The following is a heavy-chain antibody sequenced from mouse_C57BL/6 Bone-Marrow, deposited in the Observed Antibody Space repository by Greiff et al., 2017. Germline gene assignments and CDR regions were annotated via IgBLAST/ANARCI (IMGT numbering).Heavy chain of an antibody. D-gene: IGHD4-1*02. CDR3: ARTPNWDGYAMDY. V-gene: IGHV1-72*01. J-gene: IGHJ4*01. CDR1: GYTFTSYW. Sequence: QVQLQQPGAELVKPGASVKLSCKASGYTFTSYWMHWVKQRPGRGLEWIGRIDPNSGGTKYNEKFKSKATLTVDKPSSTAYMQLSSLTSGDSAVYYCARTPNWDGYAMDYWGQGTSVTVSS. CDR2: IDPNSGGT.